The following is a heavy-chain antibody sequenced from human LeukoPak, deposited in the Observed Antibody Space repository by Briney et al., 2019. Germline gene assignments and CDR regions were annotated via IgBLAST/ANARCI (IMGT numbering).Heavy chain of an antibody. V-gene: IGHV4-39*01. CDR1: GDSISSSDHS. J-gene: IGHJ4*02. D-gene: IGHD4-11*01. Sequence: SETLSLTCTVSGDSISSSDHSWSWIRQPPGKELEWIASISHSGSTYYNPSLKSRVTISVDTSKNQFSLKLSSVTAADTAVYYCARQKMTTVFMDYWGQGTLVTVSS. CDR3: ARQKMTTVFMDY. CDR2: ISHSGST.